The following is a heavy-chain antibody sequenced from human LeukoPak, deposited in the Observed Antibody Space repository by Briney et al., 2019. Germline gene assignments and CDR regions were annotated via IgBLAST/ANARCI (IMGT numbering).Heavy chain of an antibody. Sequence: GGSLRLSCGASGFTFSSYWMSWVRQAPGKGLEWVANIKQDGSEKYYVDSVKGRFTISRDNAKNSLYLQTNSLRAEDTAVYYCARNSGTNWWGEGTLVAVSS. D-gene: IGHD1-1*01. V-gene: IGHV3-7*01. CDR3: ARNSGTNW. CDR1: GFTFSSYW. CDR2: IKQDGSEK. J-gene: IGHJ4*02.